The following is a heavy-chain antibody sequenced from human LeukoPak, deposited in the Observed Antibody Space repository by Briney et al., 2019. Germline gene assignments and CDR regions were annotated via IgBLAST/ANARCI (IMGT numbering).Heavy chain of an antibody. Sequence: SETLSLTCAVYGGSFSGYYWSWIRQPPGKGLEWIGEINHSGSTNYNPSLKSRVTISVDTPKKQFSLKLSSVTAADTAVYYCARRPYYYDSSGYYSFDYWGQGTLVTASS. CDR3: ARRPYYYDSSGYYSFDY. CDR1: GGSFSGYY. CDR2: INHSGST. J-gene: IGHJ4*02. V-gene: IGHV4-34*01. D-gene: IGHD3-22*01.